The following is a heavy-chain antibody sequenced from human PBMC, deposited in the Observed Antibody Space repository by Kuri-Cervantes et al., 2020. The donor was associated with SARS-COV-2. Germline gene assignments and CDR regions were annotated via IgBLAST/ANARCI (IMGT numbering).Heavy chain of an antibody. V-gene: IGHV2-70*01. D-gene: IGHD1-26*01. CDR1: WFSLSTSGMC. CDR3: ARIRDLVGATTDYYYSYGMDV. Sequence: SGPTLVKPTHTLTLNCTYSWFSLSTSGMCVSWIRQPPGKALEWLALIDWDDDKYYSTSLQTRLTISKDTSKIQVVLTMTNLDPVDTATYYCARIRDLVGATTDYYYSYGMDVWGQGTPVTVSS. J-gene: IGHJ6*02. CDR2: IDWDDDK.